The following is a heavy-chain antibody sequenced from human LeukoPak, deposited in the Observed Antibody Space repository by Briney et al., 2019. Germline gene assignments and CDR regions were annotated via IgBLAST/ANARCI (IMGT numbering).Heavy chain of an antibody. D-gene: IGHD1-26*01. Sequence: GASVKVSCKASGYTFTGYYMHWVRQAPGQGLEWMGRINPNSGGTNYAQKFQGRVTMTRDTSISTAYMELSRLRSYDTAVYYCARDLKRELGWFDPWGQGTLVTVSS. J-gene: IGHJ5*02. CDR2: INPNSGGT. CDR3: ARDLKRELGWFDP. CDR1: GYTFTGYY. V-gene: IGHV1-2*06.